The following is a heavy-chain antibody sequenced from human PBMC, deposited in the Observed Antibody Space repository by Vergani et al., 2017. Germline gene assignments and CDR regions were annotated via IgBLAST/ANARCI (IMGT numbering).Heavy chain of an antibody. D-gene: IGHD3-16*02. V-gene: IGHV3-48*01. CDR3: ARDSYDYIWGSYRDC. CDR2: ISSSSSTI. Sequence: EVQLVESGGGLVQPGGSLRLSCAASGFPFSSYSMNWVRQAPGKGLAWVSYISSSSSTIYYADSVKGRCTISRDNAKNSLYLQMNSLRAEDTAVYYCARDSYDYIWGSYRDCWGEGTLVAVSS. CDR1: GFPFSSYS. J-gene: IGHJ4*02.